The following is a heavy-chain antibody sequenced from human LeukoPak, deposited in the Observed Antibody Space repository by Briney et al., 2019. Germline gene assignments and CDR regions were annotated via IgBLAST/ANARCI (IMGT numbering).Heavy chain of an antibody. V-gene: IGHV7-4-1*02. CDR2: INTNTGNP. CDR1: GYTFTSYA. J-gene: IGHJ4*02. D-gene: IGHD3-16*01. CDR3: AREGLGGPPAEYYFDY. Sequence: GASVKVSCKASGYTFTSYAMNWVRQAPGQGLEWMGWINTNTGNPTYAQGFTGRVVFSLDTSFSTAYLQISSLKAEDTAVYYCAREGLGGPPAEYYFDYWGQGTLVTVSS.